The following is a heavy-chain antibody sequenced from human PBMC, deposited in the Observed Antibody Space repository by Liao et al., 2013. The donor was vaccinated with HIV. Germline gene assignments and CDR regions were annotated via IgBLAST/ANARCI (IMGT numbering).Heavy chain of an antibody. D-gene: IGHD1-26*01. CDR2: IYHSGGT. V-gene: IGHV4-39*07. Sequence: QVQLQESGPGLVKPSQTLSLTCTVSGGSISSGSYYWSWIRQPPGEGLEWIGSIYHSGGTSYSPSLKSRVTMSVETSRNQFSLKLDSVTAADTAVYYCTRETSGSSYWDWGQGALVIVSS. CDR1: GGSISSGSYY. J-gene: IGHJ4*02. CDR3: TRETSGSSYWD.